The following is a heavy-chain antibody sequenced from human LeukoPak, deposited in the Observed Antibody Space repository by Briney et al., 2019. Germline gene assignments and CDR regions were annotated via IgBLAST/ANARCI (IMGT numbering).Heavy chain of an antibody. CDR1: GGTFNNSA. V-gene: IGHV1-69*05. D-gene: IGHD4-17*01. J-gene: IGHJ4*02. CDR2: IMPLFGTA. Sequence: ASVKVSCKTSGGTFNNSAISWVRQAPGQGLEWLGGIMPLFGTAGYAQKFQGRVTITKDESTSTAYMELSSLRSEDTAVYYCARAGPFHYGDYADYFDYWGQGTLVTVSS. CDR3: ARAGPFHYGDYADYFDY.